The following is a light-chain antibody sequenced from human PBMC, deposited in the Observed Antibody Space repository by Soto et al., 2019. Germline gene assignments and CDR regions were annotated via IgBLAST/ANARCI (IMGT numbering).Light chain of an antibody. CDR3: QQYCGSSWL. J-gene: IGKJ3*01. CDR2: ATS. Sequence: EIVLTQSPGTLSSSPGERATLSCRASQSIDNRYLAWYQHKPGQAPRLLIYATSSRATGIPDRFGGSGSGTAFTLTINRLEPEYCAVYYFQQYCGSSWLFGPGTKVDI. V-gene: IGKV3-20*01. CDR1: QSIDNRY.